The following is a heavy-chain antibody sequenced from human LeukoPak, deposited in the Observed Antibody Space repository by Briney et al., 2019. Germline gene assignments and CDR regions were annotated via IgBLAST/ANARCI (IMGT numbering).Heavy chain of an antibody. CDR2: ISAYTGST. D-gene: IGHD1-26*01. Sequence: ASVKVSCKASGYTFLNYGLTWVRPAPGQGFEWMGWISAYTGSTNYAQKLQGRVTMPTDPSTSTAYMDLRSLRSDDTAVYYCARTVGATGAFDIWGQGTMVIVSS. CDR3: ARTVGATGAFDI. V-gene: IGHV1-18*01. CDR1: GYTFLNYG. J-gene: IGHJ3*02.